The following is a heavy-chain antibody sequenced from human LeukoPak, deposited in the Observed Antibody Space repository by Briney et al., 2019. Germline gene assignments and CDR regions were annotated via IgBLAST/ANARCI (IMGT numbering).Heavy chain of an antibody. Sequence: GASVKVSCKAFGYTFTSYSINWVRQAPGQGLEWMGWISTYNGDTNSAQRLQDRVTMTTDTSTSIAYMELRSLRSDDTAVYYCARGLHFGFDPWGQGTLVTVSS. V-gene: IGHV1-18*01. CDR2: ISTYNGDT. CDR3: ARGLHFGFDP. J-gene: IGHJ5*02. CDR1: GYTFTSYS. D-gene: IGHD5-18*01.